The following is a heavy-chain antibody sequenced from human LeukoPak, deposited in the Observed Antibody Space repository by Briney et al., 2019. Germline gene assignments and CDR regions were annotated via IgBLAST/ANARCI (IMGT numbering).Heavy chain of an antibody. Sequence: GGSLRLSCAASGFTFSTYAMHWVRQAPGKGLEYVSAISSDGGSTYYANSVKDRFTISRDNSKNTLYLQMGSLRTEDMAVYYCAKDSSSWLNWFDPWGQGTLVTVSS. CDR2: ISSDGGST. V-gene: IGHV3-64*01. CDR3: AKDSSSWLNWFDP. J-gene: IGHJ5*02. D-gene: IGHD6-13*01. CDR1: GFTFSTYA.